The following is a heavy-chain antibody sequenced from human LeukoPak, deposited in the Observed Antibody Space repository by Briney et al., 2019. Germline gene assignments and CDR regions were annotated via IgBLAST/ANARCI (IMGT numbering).Heavy chain of an antibody. J-gene: IGHJ4*02. D-gene: IGHD3-10*01. Sequence: QPGGSLRLSCAASGFTFSSYEMNWVRQAPGKGLEWVSVIYSGGSTYYADSVKGRFTISRDNSKNTLYLQMNSLRAEDSAVYYCASLWFGSVDYWGQGTLVTVSS. V-gene: IGHV3-53*01. CDR3: ASLWFGSVDY. CDR1: GFTFSSYE. CDR2: IYSGGST.